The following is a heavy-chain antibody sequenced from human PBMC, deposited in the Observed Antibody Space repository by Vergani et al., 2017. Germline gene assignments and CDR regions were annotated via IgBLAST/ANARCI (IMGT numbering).Heavy chain of an antibody. D-gene: IGHD3-9*01. CDR2: IIPIFGTA. CDR1: GGTFSSYA. V-gene: IGHV1-69*06. Sequence: QVQLVQSGAEVKKPGSSVKVSCKASGGTFSSYAISWVRQAPGQGLEWMGGIIPIFGTANYAQKFQGRVTITADKSTSTAYMELSSLRSEDTAVYYCARGGKGRYFDWLVIRGDYYYGMDVWGQGTTVTVSS. J-gene: IGHJ6*02. CDR3: ARGGKGRYFDWLVIRGDYYYGMDV.